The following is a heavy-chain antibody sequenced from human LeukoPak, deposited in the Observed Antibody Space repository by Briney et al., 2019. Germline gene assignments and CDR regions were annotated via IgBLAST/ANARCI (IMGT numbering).Heavy chain of an antibody. CDR3: TRHWSTGTSFYRFDF. J-gene: IGHJ4*02. CDR2: VYHSGNT. D-gene: IGHD1-26*01. CDR1: GGSISSHF. V-gene: IGHV4-59*08. Sequence: SDTLSLTCSVSGGSISSHFWSWIRQPPGKGLEWIGYVYHSGNTYYNTSLKSRVTISVDTSNTQFSLRLTSVTAADTAVYYCTRHWSTGTSFYRFDFWGQGTLVTVAS.